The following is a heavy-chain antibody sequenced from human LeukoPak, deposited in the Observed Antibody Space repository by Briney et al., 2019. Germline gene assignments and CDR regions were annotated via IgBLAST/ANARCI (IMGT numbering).Heavy chain of an antibody. D-gene: IGHD2-2*02. J-gene: IGHJ4*02. CDR2: ISAYNGNT. Sequence: GASVKVSCKASGYTFTSYGISWVRQAPGQGLEWMGWISAYNGNTNYAQKLQGRVTMTTDTSTSTAYMELRSLRSEDTAVYYCARVRCSSTSCYTGWIDYWGQGTLVTVSS. V-gene: IGHV1-18*01. CDR3: ARVRCSSTSCYTGWIDY. CDR1: GYTFTSYG.